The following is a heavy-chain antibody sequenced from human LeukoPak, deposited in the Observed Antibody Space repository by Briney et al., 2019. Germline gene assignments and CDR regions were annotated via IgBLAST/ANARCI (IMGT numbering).Heavy chain of an antibody. Sequence: SETLSLTCAVYGGSFSGYYWSWIRQPPGKGLEWIGEINHSGSTNYNPSLKSRVTISVDTSKNQFSLKLSSVTAADTAVYYCARGRGKQWLAPFDYWGQGTLVTVSS. CDR3: ARGRGKQWLAPFDY. J-gene: IGHJ4*02. CDR2: INHSGST. D-gene: IGHD6-19*01. CDR1: GGSFSGYY. V-gene: IGHV4-34*01.